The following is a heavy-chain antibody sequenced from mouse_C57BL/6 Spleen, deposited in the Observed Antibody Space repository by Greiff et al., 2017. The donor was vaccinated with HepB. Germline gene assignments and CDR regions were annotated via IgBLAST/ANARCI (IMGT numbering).Heavy chain of an antibody. Sequence: QVQLQQPGAELVKPGASVKLSCKASGYTFTSYWMQWVKQRPGQGLEWIGEIDPSDSYTNYNQKFKGKATLTVDTSSSTAYMQLSSLTSEDSAVYYCARYYYGSSYAGFDYWGQGTTLTVSS. D-gene: IGHD1-1*01. CDR3: ARYYYGSSYAGFDY. J-gene: IGHJ2*01. CDR2: IDPSDSYT. V-gene: IGHV1-50*01. CDR1: GYTFTSYW.